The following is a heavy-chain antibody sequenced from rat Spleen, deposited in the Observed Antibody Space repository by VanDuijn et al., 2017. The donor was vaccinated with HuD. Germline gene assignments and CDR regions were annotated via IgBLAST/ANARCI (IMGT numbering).Heavy chain of an antibody. CDR3: VREEFGVRD. D-gene: IGHD4-3*01. V-gene: IGHV4-2*01. CDR1: GFNFNDYW. CDR2: INKDRSTI. J-gene: IGHJ2*01. Sequence: EVKLVESGGGLVQPGRSLKLSCSASGFNFNDYWMGWVRQAPGMGLEWIGEINKDRSTINYTPSLRDKFTISRDKAQNTLYLQMSNLGSEDTAIYYCVREEFGVRDWGQGVTVTVSS.